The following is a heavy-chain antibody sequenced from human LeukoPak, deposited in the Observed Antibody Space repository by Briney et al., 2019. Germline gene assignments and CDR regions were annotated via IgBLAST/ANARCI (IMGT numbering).Heavy chain of an antibody. D-gene: IGHD5-24*01. CDR2: ISDSGDT. V-gene: IGHV4-59*11. CDR3: TSCPTSKHGYNSRYAFDI. Sequence: SETLSLTCTVSADSIGGHDLSWVRQPPGKGLEWIGYISDSGDTNSSPYLKTQGTISVDTAKRQVSLTLSSMTAEDTAVYYCTSCPTSKHGYNSRYAFDIWGQGTVVTVSS. J-gene: IGHJ3*02. CDR1: ADSIGGHD.